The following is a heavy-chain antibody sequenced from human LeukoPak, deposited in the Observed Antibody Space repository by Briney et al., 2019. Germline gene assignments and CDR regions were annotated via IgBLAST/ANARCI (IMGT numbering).Heavy chain of an antibody. Sequence: GGSLRLSYAASGFTFSSYAMSWVRQAPGKGLEWVSAISGSGGSTYYADSVKGRFTISRDNSKNTLYLQMNSLRAEDTAVYYCAKDLSLFFFTNFDYWGQGTLVTVSS. J-gene: IGHJ4*02. V-gene: IGHV3-23*01. CDR1: GFTFSSYA. CDR2: ISGSGGST. CDR3: AKDLSLFFFTNFDY. D-gene: IGHD1-1*01.